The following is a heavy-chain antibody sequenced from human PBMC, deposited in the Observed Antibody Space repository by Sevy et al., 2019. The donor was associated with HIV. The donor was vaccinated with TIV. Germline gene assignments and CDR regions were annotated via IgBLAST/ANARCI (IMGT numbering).Heavy chain of an antibody. Sequence: GGSLRLSCAASGFSFSSYEMNWVRQAPGKGLEWVSTIRGSGGSTYYADSVKGRFTISRDNSKNTLYLQMNSLRAEDTAVYYCHGDYDSSQLASYYYYGMDVWGQGTTVTVSS. CDR2: IRGSGGST. CDR1: GFSFSSYE. J-gene: IGHJ6*02. CDR3: HGDYDSSQLASYYYYGMDV. V-gene: IGHV3-23*01. D-gene: IGHD3-22*01.